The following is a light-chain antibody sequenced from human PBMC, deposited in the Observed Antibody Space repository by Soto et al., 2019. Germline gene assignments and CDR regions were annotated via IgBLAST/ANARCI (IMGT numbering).Light chain of an antibody. J-gene: IGLJ2*01. V-gene: IGLV2-23*02. CDR1: INNIGTYNL. CDR2: EVS. Sequence: QSALTQPASVSGSPGQSITISCTGTINNIGTYNLVSWYQQHPGKAPKLLISEVSKRPPGVSNRFSGSKSGNTASLTISGLQAEDEADYYCCSYAGSSTFVVFGGGTKLTVL. CDR3: CSYAGSSTFVV.